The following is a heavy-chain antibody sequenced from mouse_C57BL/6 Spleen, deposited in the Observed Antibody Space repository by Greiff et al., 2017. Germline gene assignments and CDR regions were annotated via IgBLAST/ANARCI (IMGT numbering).Heavy chain of an antibody. CDR2: IYPGDGDP. CDR3: AHSNWGYFDY. V-gene: IGHV1-80*01. Sequence: VQGVESGAELVKPGASVKISCKASGYAFSSYWMTWVKQRPGKGLAWIGQIYPGDGDPNYNGKFKGKATLTADKSSSTAYMQLSSLTSEDSAVYFCAHSNWGYFDYWGQGTTLTVSS. J-gene: IGHJ2*01. CDR1: GYAFSSYW. D-gene: IGHD4-1*01.